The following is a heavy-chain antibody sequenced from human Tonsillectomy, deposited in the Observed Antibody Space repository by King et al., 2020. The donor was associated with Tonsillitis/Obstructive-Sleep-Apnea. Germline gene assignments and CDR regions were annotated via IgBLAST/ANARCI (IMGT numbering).Heavy chain of an antibody. CDR2: IYSGGSI. V-gene: IGHV3-53*01. CDR3: ARGGGSNYGRSFDY. Sequence: VQLVESGGGLIQPGGSLRLSCAASGFTVSSNYMSWVRQAPGKGLEWVSVIYSGGSIYYADSVKGRFTISRDNSKNTLYLLMNSLRTEDTAVYYCARGGGSNYGRSFDYWGQGTLVTVSS. CDR1: GFTVSSNY. J-gene: IGHJ4*02. D-gene: IGHD4-11*01.